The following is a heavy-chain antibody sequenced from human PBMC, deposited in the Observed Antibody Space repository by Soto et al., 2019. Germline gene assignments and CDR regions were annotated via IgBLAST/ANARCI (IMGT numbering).Heavy chain of an antibody. CDR1: GFTFTSSA. CDR3: AARLQGPPEYFDL. CDR2: IVVGSGNT. V-gene: IGHV1-58*01. J-gene: IGHJ2*01. D-gene: IGHD2-15*01. Sequence: QMQLVQSGPEVKKPGTSVKVSCKASGFTFTSSAVQWVRQARGQRLEWIGWIVVGSGNTNYAQKFQERVTITRDMSTSTAYMELSSLRSEDTAVYYCAARLQGPPEYFDLWGRGTLVTVSS.